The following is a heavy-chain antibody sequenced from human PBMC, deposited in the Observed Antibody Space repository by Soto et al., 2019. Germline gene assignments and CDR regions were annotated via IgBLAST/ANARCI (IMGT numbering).Heavy chain of an antibody. CDR2: IYHSGST. CDR1: GGSISSGGYS. Sequence: SETLSLTCAVSGGSISSGGYSWSWIRQPPGKGLEWIGYIYHSGSTYYNPSLKSRVTISVDRSKNQFSLKLSSVTAADTAVYYCARGAAAGPYYYYYGMDVWGQGTTVTVSS. J-gene: IGHJ6*02. CDR3: ARGAAAGPYYYYYGMDV. D-gene: IGHD6-13*01. V-gene: IGHV4-30-2*01.